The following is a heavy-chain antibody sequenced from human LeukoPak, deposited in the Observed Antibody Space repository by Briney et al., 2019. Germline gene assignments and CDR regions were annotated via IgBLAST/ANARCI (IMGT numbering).Heavy chain of an antibody. CDR1: GGSFSGYY. Sequence: SETLSLTCAVYGGSFSGYYWSWIRQPPGKGLEWIGEINHSGSTNYNPSLKSRVTISVDTSKNQFSLKLSSVTAADTAVYYCARAWGGITMVPALDYWGQGTLVTVSS. D-gene: IGHD3-10*01. V-gene: IGHV4-34*01. CDR2: INHSGST. J-gene: IGHJ4*02. CDR3: ARAWGGITMVPALDY.